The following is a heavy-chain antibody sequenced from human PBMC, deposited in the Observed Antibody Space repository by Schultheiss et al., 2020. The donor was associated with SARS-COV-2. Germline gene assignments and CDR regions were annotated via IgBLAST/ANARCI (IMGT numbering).Heavy chain of an antibody. V-gene: IGHV4-59*12. D-gene: IGHD6-6*01. CDR2: IYYSGST. CDR3: ARAYSIAARPNWYFDL. J-gene: IGHJ2*01. CDR1: GGSFSGYY. Sequence: SETLSLTCAVYGGSFSGYYWSWIRQPPGKGLEWIGYIYYSGSTNYNPSLKSRVTISVDTSKNQFSLKLSSVTAADTAVYYCARAYSIAARPNWYFDLWGRGTLVTVSS.